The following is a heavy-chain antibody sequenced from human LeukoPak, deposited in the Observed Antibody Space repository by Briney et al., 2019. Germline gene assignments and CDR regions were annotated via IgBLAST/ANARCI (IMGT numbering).Heavy chain of an antibody. CDR1: GYTFTGHY. V-gene: IGHV1-2*02. Sequence: ASVKVSCKASGYTFTGHYMHWVRQAPGQGLEWMGWINPNSGGTNYAQKFQGRVTMTRDTSISTAYMELSRLRSDDTAVYYCASRITMVRGVIIKEGNWFDPWGQGTLVTVSS. J-gene: IGHJ5*02. CDR2: INPNSGGT. CDR3: ASRITMVRGVIIKEGNWFDP. D-gene: IGHD3-10*01.